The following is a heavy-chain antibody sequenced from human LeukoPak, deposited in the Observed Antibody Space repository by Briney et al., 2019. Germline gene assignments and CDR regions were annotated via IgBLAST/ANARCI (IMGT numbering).Heavy chain of an antibody. D-gene: IGHD3-10*02. V-gene: IGHV1-46*01. CDR3: AELGITMIGGV. J-gene: IGHJ6*04. CDR2: INPSGGST. CDR1: GYTFTSYY. Sequence: ASVKVSCKASGYTFTSYYMHWVRQAPGQGLEWMGIINPSGGSTSYAQKFQGRVTMTGDTSTSTVYMELSSLRSEDTAVYYCAELGITMIGGVWGKGTTVTISS.